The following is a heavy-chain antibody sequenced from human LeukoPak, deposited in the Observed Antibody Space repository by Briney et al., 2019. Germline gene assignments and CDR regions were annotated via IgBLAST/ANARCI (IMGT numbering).Heavy chain of an antibody. Sequence: GGSLRLSCAASGFTFSSYGMHWVRQAPGKGLEWVAVIWYDGSNKYYADSVKGRFTISRDNAKNSLYLQMNSLRAEDTAVYYCAAGGSFDYWGQGTLVTVSS. J-gene: IGHJ4*02. CDR2: IWYDGSNK. CDR3: AAGGSFDY. D-gene: IGHD3-16*01. V-gene: IGHV3-33*03. CDR1: GFTFSSYG.